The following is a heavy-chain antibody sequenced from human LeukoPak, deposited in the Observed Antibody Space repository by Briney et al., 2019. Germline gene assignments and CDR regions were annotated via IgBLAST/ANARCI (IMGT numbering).Heavy chain of an antibody. CDR1: GGSISSYY. V-gene: IGHV4-59*01. CDR2: TYYSGST. D-gene: IGHD4-17*01. J-gene: IGHJ6*02. CDR3: ARDIGHGEPFQYYGMDV. Sequence: SETLSLTCTVSGGSISSYYWSWIRQPPGKGLEWIGYTYYSGSTNYNPSLKSRVTISVDTSKNQFSLKLSSVTAADTAVYYCARDIGHGEPFQYYGMDVWGQGTTVTVSS.